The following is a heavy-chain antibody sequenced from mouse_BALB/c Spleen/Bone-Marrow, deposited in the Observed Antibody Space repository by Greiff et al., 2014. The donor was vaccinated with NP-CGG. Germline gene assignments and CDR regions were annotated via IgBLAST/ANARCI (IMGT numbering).Heavy chain of an antibody. CDR1: GYTFTSYT. V-gene: IGHV1-4*02. D-gene: IGHD1-2*01. CDR3: ARLNYGYWFAY. CDR2: FNPSSGSI. Sequence: VQLQQSAAELARPGASVKMSCKASGYTFTSYTMHWVKQRPGQGLEWIGYFNPSSGSIEYNQKFKDKTTLTADKSSSTAYIQLSSLTSEDSAVYYCARLNYGYWFAYWGQGTLVTVSA. J-gene: IGHJ3*01.